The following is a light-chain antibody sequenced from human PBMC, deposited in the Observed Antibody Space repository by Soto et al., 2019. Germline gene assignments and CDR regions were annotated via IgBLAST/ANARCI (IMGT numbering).Light chain of an antibody. Sequence: QSVLTQPPSASGTPGQRVTISCSGSSSNIGSNYVYWYQQLPGTAPKLLIYTNNQRPSGVPDRFSGSKSGTSASLATSGIRCEDEADYYCEYWDYTLSGPYVVFGGGTKLTVL. V-gene: IGLV1-47*01. CDR2: TNN. CDR3: EYWDYTLSGPYVV. J-gene: IGLJ2*01. CDR1: SSNIGSNY.